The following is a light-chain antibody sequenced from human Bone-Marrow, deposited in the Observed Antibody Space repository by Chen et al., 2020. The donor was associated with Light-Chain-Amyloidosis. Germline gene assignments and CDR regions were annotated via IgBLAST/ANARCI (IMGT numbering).Light chain of an antibody. CDR2: GNN. CDR3: QADDSSLSGYV. J-gene: IGLJ1*01. V-gene: IGLV1-40*01. CDR1: SSNIGAYYD. Sequence: QSVLTQPPSVSGAPGQRVTISCTGSSSNIGAYYDVHWYQQLPGTAPKLLIYGNNNRPSGVPDRFCGSKAGTSDSLANTGRQAEDEADYYCQADDSSLSGYVFGTGTKVNVL.